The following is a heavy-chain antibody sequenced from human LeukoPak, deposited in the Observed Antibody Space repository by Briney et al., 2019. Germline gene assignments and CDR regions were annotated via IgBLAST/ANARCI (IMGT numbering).Heavy chain of an antibody. CDR2: IYTSGST. V-gene: IGHV4-4*07. D-gene: IGHD3-3*01. Sequence: PSETVSLTCTVSGGSISSYYWSWIRQPAGKGLEWIGRIYTSGSTNYNPSLKSRVTMSVDTSKNQFSLKLSSVTAADTAVYYCARDWGITIFGVSYEWFDPWGQGTLVTVST. CDR3: ARDWGITIFGVSYEWFDP. CDR1: GGSISSYY. J-gene: IGHJ5*02.